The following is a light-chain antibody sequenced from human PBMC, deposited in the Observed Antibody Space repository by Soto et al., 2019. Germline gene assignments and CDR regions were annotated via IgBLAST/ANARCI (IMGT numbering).Light chain of an antibody. CDR3: QVWDSSSDHFV. J-gene: IGLJ1*01. Sequence: SYELTQPPSVSVAPGQTARITCGENNIGSKSVHWYQQKPGQAPVLVVYDDSDRPSGIPARFSGSNSGNTATLTISSVEAGDEADYYCQVWDSSSDHFVFGSGTKVTVL. V-gene: IGLV3-21*02. CDR2: DDS. CDR1: NIGSKS.